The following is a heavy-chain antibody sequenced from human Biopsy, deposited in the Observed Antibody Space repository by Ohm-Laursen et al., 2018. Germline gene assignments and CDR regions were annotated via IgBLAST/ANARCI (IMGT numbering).Heavy chain of an antibody. J-gene: IGHJ6*02. V-gene: IGHV1-69*05. CDR2: NIPILGTG. CDR1: EGTFSNYG. Sequence: SSVKVSCKAPEGTFSNYGVNWVRQAPGQGLEWLGGNIPILGTGNYAQKVQGRVTMTTDTSTSTAYMELRSLRSDDTAVYYCVRDRGYYCYYGMDVWGQGTTVTVSS. D-gene: IGHD3-10*01. CDR3: VRDRGYYCYYGMDV.